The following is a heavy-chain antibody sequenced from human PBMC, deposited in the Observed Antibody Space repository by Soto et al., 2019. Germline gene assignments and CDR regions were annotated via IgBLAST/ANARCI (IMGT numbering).Heavy chain of an antibody. D-gene: IGHD3-3*01. CDR1: GGSISSFY. Sequence: SETLSLTCTVSGGSISSFYWSWIRQSPGKGLEWIGYINYSGSTNYNPSLKSRVTISVDTSKQQFSLKLSSVTAADTAVYYCARGNDFWSGYYPNWFDPWGQGTLVTVS. CDR2: INYSGST. CDR3: ARGNDFWSGYYPNWFDP. J-gene: IGHJ5*02. V-gene: IGHV4-59*01.